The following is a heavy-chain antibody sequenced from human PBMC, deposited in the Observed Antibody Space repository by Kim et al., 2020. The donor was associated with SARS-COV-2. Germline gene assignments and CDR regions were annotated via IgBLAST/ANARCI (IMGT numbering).Heavy chain of an antibody. J-gene: IGHJ4*02. CDR3: AREGHSSGRAGSFDY. CDR2: ISADASNK. Sequence: GGSLRLSCAGSGFTFGSAHMHWVRQAPGKGLEWVALISADASNKDYVDSVKGRFTVSRDNSQNTLFLQIDSLRAEDTAVYYCAREGHSSGRAGSFDYWGQGTLVTVSS. D-gene: IGHD3-22*01. CDR1: GFTFGSAH. V-gene: IGHV3-30*03.